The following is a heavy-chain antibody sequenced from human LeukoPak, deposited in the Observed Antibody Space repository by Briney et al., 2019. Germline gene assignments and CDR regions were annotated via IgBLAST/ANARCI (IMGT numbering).Heavy chain of an antibody. Sequence: GASVKVSCKASGYTFTSYGISWVRQAPGQGLEWMGWISAYNGNTNYAQKLQGRVTMTTDTSTSTAYMELRSLRSDDTAVYYCARAPVYSSSWYGGEYYYYMDVWGKGTTVTISS. CDR1: GYTFTSYG. CDR2: ISAYNGNT. D-gene: IGHD6-13*01. J-gene: IGHJ6*03. CDR3: ARAPVYSSSWYGGEYYYYMDV. V-gene: IGHV1-18*01.